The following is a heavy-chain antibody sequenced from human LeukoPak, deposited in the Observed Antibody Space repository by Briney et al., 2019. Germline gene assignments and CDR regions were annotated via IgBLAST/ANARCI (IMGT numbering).Heavy chain of an antibody. CDR1: GFIFDDYA. CDR3: VKDVCSSIDECNSVARTFEYYFDY. D-gene: IGHD6-19*01. Sequence: GGSLRLSCAASGFIFDDYAMHWVRQAPGKGLEWVSGISWHSENIGYADSVKGRFAISRDNAKNSLYLQMNSLGAEDTALYYCVKDVCSSIDECNSVARTFEYYFDYWGQGALVTVSS. CDR2: ISWHSENI. J-gene: IGHJ4*02. V-gene: IGHV3-9*01.